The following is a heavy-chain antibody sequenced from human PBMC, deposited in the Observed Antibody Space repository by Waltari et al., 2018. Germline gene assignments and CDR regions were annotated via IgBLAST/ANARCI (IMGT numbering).Heavy chain of an antibody. V-gene: IGHV3-30*03. J-gene: IGHJ4*02. CDR1: GFTFSSYG. D-gene: IGHD3-10*01. Sequence: QVQLVESGGGVVQPGRSLTLSCAASGFTFSSYGMHWVRQAPGKGLEWVAVTSYDGSNKYYADSVKGRFTISRDNSKNTLYLQMNSLRAEDTAVYYCAGYYNYFNYWGQGTLVTVSS. CDR3: AGYYNYFNY. CDR2: TSYDGSNK.